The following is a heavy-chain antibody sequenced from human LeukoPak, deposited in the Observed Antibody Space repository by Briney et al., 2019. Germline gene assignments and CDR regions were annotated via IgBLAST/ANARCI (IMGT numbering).Heavy chain of an antibody. CDR3: ARDPTGNNWFDP. CDR2: IYYSGST. D-gene: IGHD3-10*01. CDR1: GGSITSSY. Sequence: ETLSLTCTVSGGSITSSYWSWIRQPPGKGLEWIGYIYYSGSTNYNPSLKRRVTISVDTSKNQFSLKLSSVTAADTALYYCARDPTGNNWFDPWGQGTLVTVSS. J-gene: IGHJ5*02. V-gene: IGHV4-59*01.